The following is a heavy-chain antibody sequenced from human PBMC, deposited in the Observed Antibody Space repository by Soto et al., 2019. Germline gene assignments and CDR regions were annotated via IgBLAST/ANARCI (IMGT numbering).Heavy chain of an antibody. CDR3: ARAPYYYDSSGYYYVFDY. Sequence: VSLRLSCAASGFTFSSYDMHWVRQATGKGLEWVSAIGTAGDTYYPGSVKGRFTISRENAKNSLYLQMNSLRAEDTAVYYCARAPYYYDSSGYYYVFDYWGQGTLVTVSS. CDR1: GFTFSSYD. V-gene: IGHV3-13*01. CDR2: IGTAGDT. D-gene: IGHD3-22*01. J-gene: IGHJ4*02.